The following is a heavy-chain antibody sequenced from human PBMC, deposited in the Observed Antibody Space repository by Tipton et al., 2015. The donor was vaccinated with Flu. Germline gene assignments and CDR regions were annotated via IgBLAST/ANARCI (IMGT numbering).Heavy chain of an antibody. D-gene: IGHD3-10*02. Sequence: TLSLTCTVSGYSISSGYYWDWIRQPPGKGLEWIGSLYHSGSTYYNPPLKSRVTMSLDTSKNQFSLKLSSVIAADTAVYYCARGPRLSVLGMVGDFDYWGQGTLVTVSS. J-gene: IGHJ4*02. V-gene: IGHV4-38-2*02. CDR1: GYSISSGYY. CDR2: LYHSGST. CDR3: ARGPRLSVLGMVGDFDY.